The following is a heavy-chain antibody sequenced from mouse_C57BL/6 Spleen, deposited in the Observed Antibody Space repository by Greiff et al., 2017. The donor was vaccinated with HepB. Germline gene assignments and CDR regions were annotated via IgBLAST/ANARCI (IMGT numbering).Heavy chain of an antibody. Sequence: EVQRVESGGDLVKPGGSLKLSCAASGFTFSSYGMSWVRQTPDKRLEWVATISSGGSYTYYPDSVKGRFTISRDNAKNTLYLQMSSLKSEDTAMYYCARHRNPDITTVVARDWYFDVWGTGTTVTVSS. V-gene: IGHV5-6*01. J-gene: IGHJ1*03. CDR3: ARHRNPDITTVVARDWYFDV. CDR2: ISSGGSYT. D-gene: IGHD1-1*01. CDR1: GFTFSSYG.